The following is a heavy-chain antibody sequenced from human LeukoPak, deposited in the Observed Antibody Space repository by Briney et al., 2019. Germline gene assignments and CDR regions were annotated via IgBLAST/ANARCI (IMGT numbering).Heavy chain of an antibody. Sequence: PETLSLTCTVSGGSISSSSYYWGWIRQPPGKGLEWIGSIYYSGSTYYNPSLKSRVTISVDTSKNQFSLKLSSVTAADTAVYYCAREHEYDFWSGTGAYFDYWGQGTLVTVSS. D-gene: IGHD3-3*01. CDR2: IYYSGST. V-gene: IGHV4-39*07. CDR1: GGSISSSSYY. J-gene: IGHJ4*02. CDR3: AREHEYDFWSGTGAYFDY.